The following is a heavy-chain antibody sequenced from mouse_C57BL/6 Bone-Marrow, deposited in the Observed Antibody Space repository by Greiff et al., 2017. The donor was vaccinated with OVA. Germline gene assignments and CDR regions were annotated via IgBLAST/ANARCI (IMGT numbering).Heavy chain of an antibody. CDR2: INRDGGST. Sequence: EVKLMESGGGLVQPGESLKLSCESNEYEFPSHDMSWVRKTPEKRLGLVAAINRDGGSTYYPDTMEIRFIISRDNTKKTLYLQMSSLMSEDTALYYCARPYDYAWFAYWGQGTLVTVSA. J-gene: IGHJ3*01. CDR3: ARPYDYAWFAY. D-gene: IGHD2-4*01. CDR1: EYEFPSHD. V-gene: IGHV5-2*01.